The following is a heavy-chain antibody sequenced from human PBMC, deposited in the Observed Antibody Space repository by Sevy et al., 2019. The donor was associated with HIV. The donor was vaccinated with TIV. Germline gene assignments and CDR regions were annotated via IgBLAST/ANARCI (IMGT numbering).Heavy chain of an antibody. CDR3: AKDPLLWFGELLENPYFDY. D-gene: IGHD3-10*01. CDR2: ISGSGGST. Sequence: GGSLRLSCAASVFTFSSYAMSWVRQAPGKGLEWVSAISGSGGSTYYADSVKGRFTISRDNSKNTLYLQMNSLRAEDTAVYYCAKDPLLWFGELLENPYFDYWGQGTLVTVSS. CDR1: VFTFSSYA. V-gene: IGHV3-23*01. J-gene: IGHJ4*02.